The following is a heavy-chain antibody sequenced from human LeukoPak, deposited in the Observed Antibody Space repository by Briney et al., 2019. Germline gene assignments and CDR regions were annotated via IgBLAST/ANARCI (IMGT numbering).Heavy chain of an antibody. CDR3: ARGYGDNSGAFDI. V-gene: IGHV4-30-2*01. CDR1: GGSFSAYS. CDR2: IYYSGRS. Sequence: SETLSLTCAVYGGSFSAYSWSWIRQPPGKGLEWIGCIYYSGRSYYNPSLKSRVTISLDRSKNQFSLRLSSVTAADTAVYFCARGYGDNSGAFDIWGQGTLVTVSS. J-gene: IGHJ3*02. D-gene: IGHD4-23*01.